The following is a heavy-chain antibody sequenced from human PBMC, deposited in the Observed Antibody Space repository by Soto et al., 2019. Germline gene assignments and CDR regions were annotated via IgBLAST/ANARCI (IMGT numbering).Heavy chain of an antibody. CDR3: ARQGFGAIHGLVDV. D-gene: IGHD3-10*01. Sequence: SETLSLTCAVSGGSISSGGYSWNWIRQPPGKGLEWIGYIYHSGSTLYNPSLKSRVTISVDTSKNQFSLNLSSVTAADTALYYCARQGFGAIHGLVDVWGPGTSVTVSS. CDR2: IYHSGST. CDR1: GGSISSGGYS. J-gene: IGHJ6*02. V-gene: IGHV4-30-2*01.